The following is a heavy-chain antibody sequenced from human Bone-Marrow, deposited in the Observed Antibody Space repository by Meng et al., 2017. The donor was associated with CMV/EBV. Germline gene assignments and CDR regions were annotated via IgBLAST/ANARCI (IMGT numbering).Heavy chain of an antibody. J-gene: IGHJ6*02. CDR1: GFTFSSYA. CDR2: ISGSGGST. D-gene: IGHD3-3*01. V-gene: IGHV3-23*01. CDR3: ARDLGGVDFGVVRGDYYGMDV. Sequence: LSLTCAASGFTFSSYAMSWVRQAPGKGLEWVSAISGSGGSTYYADSVKGRFTISRDNSKNTLYLQMNSLRAEDTAVYYCARDLGGVDFGVVRGDYYGMDVWGQGTTVTVSS.